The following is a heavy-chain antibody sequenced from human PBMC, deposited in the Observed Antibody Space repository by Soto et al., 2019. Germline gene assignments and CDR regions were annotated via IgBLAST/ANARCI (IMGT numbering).Heavy chain of an antibody. CDR1: GFTFSSYG. CDR3: ARDTTMIVVVTSVDY. J-gene: IGHJ4*02. Sequence: GGSLRLSCASSGFTFSSYGMHWVRHAPGKGLEWVAVIWYDGSNKYYADSVKGRFTISRDNSKNTLYLQMNSLRAEDTAVYYCARDTTMIVVVTSVDYWGQGTLVTVSS. CDR2: IWYDGSNK. D-gene: IGHD3-22*01. V-gene: IGHV3-33*01.